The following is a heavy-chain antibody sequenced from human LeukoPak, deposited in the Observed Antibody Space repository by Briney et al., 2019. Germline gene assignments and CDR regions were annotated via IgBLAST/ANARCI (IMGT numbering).Heavy chain of an antibody. J-gene: IGHJ4*02. D-gene: IGHD3-16*01. V-gene: IGHV1-69*05. Sequence: GASVKVSCKASGGTFSSYAISWVRQAPGQGLEWMGGIIPIFGTANYAQKFQGRVTITTDESTSTAYMELSSLRSEDTAVYYCARGGDYDYVWGSYSSIDYWGQGTLVTVSS. CDR1: GGTFSSYA. CDR2: IIPIFGTA. CDR3: ARGGDYDYVWGSYSSIDY.